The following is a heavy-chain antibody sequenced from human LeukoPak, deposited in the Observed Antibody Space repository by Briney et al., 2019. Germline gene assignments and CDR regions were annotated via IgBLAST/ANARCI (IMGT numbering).Heavy chain of an antibody. Sequence: SETLSLTRTVSGGSISSSSYYWGWIRQPPGKGLEWIGSIYYSGSTYYNPSLKSRVTISVDTSKNQFSLKLSSVTAADTAVYYCARGYCSSTSCYAAPSPNWFDPWGQGTLVTVSS. J-gene: IGHJ5*02. CDR3: ARGYCSSTSCYAAPSPNWFDP. CDR1: GGSISSSSYY. V-gene: IGHV4-39*01. D-gene: IGHD2-2*01. CDR2: IYYSGST.